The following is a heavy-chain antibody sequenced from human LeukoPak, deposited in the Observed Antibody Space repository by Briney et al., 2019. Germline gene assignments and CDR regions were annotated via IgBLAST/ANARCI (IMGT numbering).Heavy chain of an antibody. D-gene: IGHD2-2*01. CDR2: IIPNCDAA. V-gene: IGHV1-69*01. Sequence: SVTVSCKASGGTFSSYAISWVRQAPGQGLEWMGGIIPNCDAANYAQKFQGRVTITADESTSTAYMELSSLRSEDTAVYYCAREPYCSSTSCIYGGGGYDYCYGMDVWGQGTTVSVS. CDR3: AREPYCSSTSCIYGGGGYDYCYGMDV. J-gene: IGHJ6*02. CDR1: GGTFSSYA.